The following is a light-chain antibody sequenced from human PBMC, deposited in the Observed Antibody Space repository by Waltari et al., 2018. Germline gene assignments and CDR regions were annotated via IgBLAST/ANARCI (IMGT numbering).Light chain of an antibody. Sequence: DIQMTQYPSTLSASVGDRDTITCRATQSIKSWLAWHQQKAGKVPKVLIYEASNLESGVPSRFTGSASGTEFTLTISDLQPDDFATYYCQQYATYPWTFGPGTKVDIK. CDR1: QSIKSW. J-gene: IGKJ3*01. CDR3: QQYATYPWT. V-gene: IGKV1-5*03. CDR2: EAS.